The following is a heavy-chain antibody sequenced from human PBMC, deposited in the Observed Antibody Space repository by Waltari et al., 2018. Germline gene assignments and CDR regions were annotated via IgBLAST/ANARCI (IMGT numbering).Heavy chain of an antibody. CDR2: INPNSGDT. V-gene: IGHV1-2*06. Sequence: QVQLVQSGAEVKKSGASVKVSCKASGYTFTDFFLLWVRQAPGQGLEWMGRINPNSGDTSYAQRFQGRVTMTGDTSITTAYMELTGLRSDDTAIYYCARSGGGTTTFGVAEWGQGSLVTVSS. D-gene: IGHD3-3*01. CDR3: ARSGGGTTTFGVAE. CDR1: GYTFTDFF. J-gene: IGHJ4*02.